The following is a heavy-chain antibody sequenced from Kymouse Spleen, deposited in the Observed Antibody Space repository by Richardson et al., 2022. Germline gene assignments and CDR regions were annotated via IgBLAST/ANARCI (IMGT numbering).Heavy chain of an antibody. J-gene: IGHJ4*02. CDR3: ARESGDTAMVPSY. CDR2: IWYDGSNK. Sequence: QVQLVESGGGVVQPGRSLRLSCAASGFTFSSYGMHWVRQAPGKGLEWVAVIWYDGSNKYYADSVKGRFTISRDNSKNTLYLQMNSLRAEDTAVYYCARESGDTAMVPSYWGQGTLVTVSS. V-gene: IGHV3-33*01. CDR1: GFTFSSYG. D-gene: IGHD5-18,IGHD5-18*01.